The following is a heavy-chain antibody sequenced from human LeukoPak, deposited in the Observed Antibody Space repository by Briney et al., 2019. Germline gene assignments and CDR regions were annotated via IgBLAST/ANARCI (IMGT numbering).Heavy chain of an antibody. V-gene: IGHV1-8*01. Sequence: APVKVSCKASGYTFTSYDINWVRQATGQGLEWMGWMNPNSGNTGYAQKFQGRVTMTRNTSISTAYMELSSLRSEDTAVYYCATPPHDFWSGYYFLDYWGQGTLVTVSS. J-gene: IGHJ4*02. D-gene: IGHD3-3*01. CDR2: MNPNSGNT. CDR1: GYTFTSYD. CDR3: ATPPHDFWSGYYFLDY.